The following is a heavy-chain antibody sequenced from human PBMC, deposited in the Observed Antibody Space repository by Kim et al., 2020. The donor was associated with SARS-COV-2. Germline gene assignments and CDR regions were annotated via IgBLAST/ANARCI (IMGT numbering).Heavy chain of an antibody. D-gene: IGHD6-13*01. J-gene: IGHJ4*02. V-gene: IGHV4-59*13. CDR3: ARGDSSSWHFAY. CDR1: GGSSSSYY. Sequence: SETLSLTCTVSGGSSSSYYWSWIRQPPGKGLEWIGYIYDSGSTNYNPSLKSRVTISLDKSKNQFSLKLSSVTAADTAVYYCARGDSSSWHFAYWGQGTL. CDR2: IYDSGST.